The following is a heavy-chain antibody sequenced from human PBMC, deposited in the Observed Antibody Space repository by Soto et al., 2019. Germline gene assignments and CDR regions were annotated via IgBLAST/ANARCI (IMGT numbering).Heavy chain of an antibody. CDR1: GFTFSSYA. D-gene: IGHD2-15*01. V-gene: IGHV3-30*04. J-gene: IGHJ6*03. Sequence: GGSLRLSCAASGFTFSSYAMHWVRQAPGKGLEWVAVISYDGSNKYYADSVKGRFTISRDNSKNTLYLQMNSLRAEDTAVYYCARDGEVAATVYYYYYYMDVWGKGTTVTVSS. CDR3: ARDGEVAATVYYYYYYMDV. CDR2: ISYDGSNK.